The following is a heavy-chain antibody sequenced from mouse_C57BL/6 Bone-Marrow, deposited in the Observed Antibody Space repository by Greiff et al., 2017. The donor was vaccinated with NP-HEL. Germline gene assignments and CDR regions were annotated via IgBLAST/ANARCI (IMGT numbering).Heavy chain of an antibody. CDR3: AKGGYGGFAY. D-gene: IGHD2-2*01. J-gene: IGHJ3*01. CDR2: IDPSDSYT. CDR1: GYTFTSYW. V-gene: IGHV1-69*01. Sequence: QVQLKQPGAELVMPGASVKLSCKASGYTFTSYWMHWVKQRPGQGLEWIGEIDPSDSYTNYNQKCKGKSTLTVDKSSSTAYMQLSSLTSEDSAVYYCAKGGYGGFAYWGQGTLVTVSA.